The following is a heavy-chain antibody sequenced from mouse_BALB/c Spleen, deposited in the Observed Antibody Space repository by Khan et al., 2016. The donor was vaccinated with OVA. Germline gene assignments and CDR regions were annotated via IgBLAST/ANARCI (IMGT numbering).Heavy chain of an antibody. CDR1: GYTFTDYV. J-gene: IGHJ3*01. V-gene: IGHV1-81*01. Sequence: QVQLQQSGPELVKPGASLKVSCKASGYTFTDYVIGWVKQRTRQGLEWIGDIFPGSGTPYYNEKFKDKATLTADKSSNTAYMPISSLTSETSAVYCCARGGYAVFAYWGQGTLVTVSA. CDR3: ARGGYAVFAY. CDR2: IFPGSGTP. D-gene: IGHD2-14*01.